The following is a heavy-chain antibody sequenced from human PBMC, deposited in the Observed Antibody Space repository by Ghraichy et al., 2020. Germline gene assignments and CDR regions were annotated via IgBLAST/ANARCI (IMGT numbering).Heavy chain of an antibody. CDR3: ARVRATQYYYGMDV. V-gene: IGHV3-13*01. Sequence: GGSLRLSCAASGFTFSSYDMHWVRQATGKGLEWVSAIGTAGDTYYPGSVKGRFTISRENAKNSLYLQMNSLRAGDTAVYYCARVRATQYYYGMDVWGQGTTVTVSS. J-gene: IGHJ6*02. CDR2: IGTAGDT. CDR1: GFTFSSYD.